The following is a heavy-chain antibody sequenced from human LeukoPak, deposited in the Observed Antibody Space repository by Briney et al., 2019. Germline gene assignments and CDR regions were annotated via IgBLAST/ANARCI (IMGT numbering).Heavy chain of an antibody. D-gene: IGHD3-16*01. CDR3: AKDYAVGSIDY. V-gene: IGHV3-23*01. CDR1: GFTFSSFA. CDR2: VSTSGVGT. J-gene: IGHJ4*02. Sequence: GGTLRLSCAASGFTFSSFAMSWIRQAPGKGLEWVSSVSTSGVGTYYADSVRGRFTISRDNSKNTVFLQMNSLRAEDSAVYYCAKDYAVGSIDYWGQGTLVTVSS.